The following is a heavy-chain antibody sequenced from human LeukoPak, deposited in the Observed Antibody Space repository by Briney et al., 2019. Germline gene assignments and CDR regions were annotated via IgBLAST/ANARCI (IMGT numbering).Heavy chain of an antibody. D-gene: IGHD6-19*01. J-gene: IGHJ4*02. CDR3: ARDSEAVAGLDW. Sequence: GASVKVSCTASGYTFSDNYIHWVRQAPGQGLEWMGIINPSAGITTYAQTFQGRVTMTSDTSTSTIYMDLSSLKFEDTAVYYCARDSEAVAGLDWWGQGTLVTVSS. CDR1: GYTFSDNY. V-gene: IGHV1-46*01. CDR2: INPSAGIT.